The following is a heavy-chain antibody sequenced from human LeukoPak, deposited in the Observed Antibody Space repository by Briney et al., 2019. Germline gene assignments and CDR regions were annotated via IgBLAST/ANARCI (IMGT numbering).Heavy chain of an antibody. V-gene: IGHV5-51*01. CDR3: ARQAYGSHFDAFDI. Sequence: GESLEISCQASGYGFTTDYIGWVRQMPGKGLEWMGIIYPDDSETNYSPSFQGQVSMSVDKSITTAYLQWSSLKASDTAIYYCARQAYGSHFDAFDIWGQGTMVTVSS. CDR2: IYPDDSET. D-gene: IGHD3-22*01. J-gene: IGHJ3*02. CDR1: GYGFTTDY.